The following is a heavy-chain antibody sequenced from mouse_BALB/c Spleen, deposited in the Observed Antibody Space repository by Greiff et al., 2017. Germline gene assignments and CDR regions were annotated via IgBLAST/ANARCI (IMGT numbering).Heavy chain of an antibody. CDR3: ARQDGYPMDY. CDR2: INSNGGST. V-gene: IGHV5-6-2*01. Sequence: EVKVVESGGGLVKLGGSLKLSCAASGFTFSSYYMSWVRQTPEKRLELVAAINSNGGSTYYPDTVKGRFTISRDNAKNTLYLQMSSLKSEDTALYYCARQDGYPMDYWGQGTSVTVSS. D-gene: IGHD2-3*01. J-gene: IGHJ4*01. CDR1: GFTFSSYY.